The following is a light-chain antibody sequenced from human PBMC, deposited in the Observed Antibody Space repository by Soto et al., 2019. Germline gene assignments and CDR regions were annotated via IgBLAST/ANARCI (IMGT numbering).Light chain of an antibody. V-gene: IGKV1-9*01. CDR2: APS. Sequence: DIQLTQSPSFLSASVGDRVTITCRASQGISNYLAWYQQKPGKDPKLLIYAPSTLQSGVPARFSGSGSGTEFTLTISSLQPEDFATYYCQKLNSNLVHFGQGTKLEIK. CDR3: QKLNSNLVH. CDR1: QGISNY. J-gene: IGKJ2*01.